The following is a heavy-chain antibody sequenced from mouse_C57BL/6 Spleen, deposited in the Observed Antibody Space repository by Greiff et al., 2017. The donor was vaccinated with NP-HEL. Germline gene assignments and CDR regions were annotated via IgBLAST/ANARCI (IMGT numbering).Heavy chain of an antibody. Sequence: VMLVGSEPGLVAPSLRLSITCTVSGFSLPSYAISWFRRPPGRGLRWLGVIWTGGGTNYNSDLKSRLSISKDNTKSQVFLKMNRLQTDDTAKYYCARISPSWVDYWGQGTTLTVSA. V-gene: IGHV2-9-1*01. J-gene: IGHJ2*01. CDR2: IWTGGGT. CDR1: GFSLPSYA. CDR3: ARISPSWVDY. D-gene: IGHD3-1*01.